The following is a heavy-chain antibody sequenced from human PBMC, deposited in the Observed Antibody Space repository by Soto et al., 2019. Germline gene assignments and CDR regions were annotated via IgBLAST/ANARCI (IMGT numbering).Heavy chain of an antibody. J-gene: IGHJ3*02. CDR3: AATTHYDFWSGYFTGVAFDI. CDR1: GFTGSDSA. CDR2: IVVGNGNT. Sequence: QMQLVQSGPDVKEPGTSVKVSCQASGFTGSDSAVQWVRHARGQPLEWIGYIVVGNGNTNFAQRFQERVTFSSDKSRGKAYMELRSLRSEDTAVYYCAATTHYDFWSGYFTGVAFDIWGQGTKVTVSS. D-gene: IGHD3-3*01. V-gene: IGHV1-58*01.